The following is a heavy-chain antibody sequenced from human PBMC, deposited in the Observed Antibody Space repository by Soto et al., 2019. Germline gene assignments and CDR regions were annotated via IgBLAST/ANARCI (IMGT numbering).Heavy chain of an antibody. D-gene: IGHD6-6*01. Sequence: PSETLSLTCTVSGCSISSYYWSWIRQPPGKGLEWIGYIYNSGSTNYNPSLKSRVTIPVDTSKNQFSLKLSSVTAADTAVYYCARTAARPWWFDPWGQGTLVTVSS. CDR1: GCSISSYY. CDR3: ARTAARPWWFDP. J-gene: IGHJ5*02. V-gene: IGHV4-59*01. CDR2: IYNSGST.